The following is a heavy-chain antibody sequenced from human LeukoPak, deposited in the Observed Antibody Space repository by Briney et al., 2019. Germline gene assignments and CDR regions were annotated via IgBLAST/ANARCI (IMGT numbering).Heavy chain of an antibody. J-gene: IGHJ4*02. V-gene: IGHV4-61*05. CDR3: ARFRSSGWYYFDS. Sequence: SETLSLTCTVSGGSVSKNTYHWGWVRQLPGRGLEWIAYIYYIGNTNYNPSLKSRATVSIDTSKNQFSLTLSSVTAADTAVYYCARFRSSGWYYFDSWGQGMPVSVSS. CDR1: GGSVSKNTYH. D-gene: IGHD6-19*01. CDR2: IYYIGNT.